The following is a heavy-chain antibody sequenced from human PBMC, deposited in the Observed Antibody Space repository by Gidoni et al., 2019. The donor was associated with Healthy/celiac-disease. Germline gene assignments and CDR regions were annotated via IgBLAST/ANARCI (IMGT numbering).Heavy chain of an antibody. CDR2: IKHSGST. Sequence: DSLCLTCAVYGGSFSESYWSWIRQPPGKGMEWMWEIKHSGSTNYNQALKSRFFISVETSKNQFTLMLCSVTPADTHVYAGASCITMVRGVKSGTGFDHWGQGTPVTVSS. D-gene: IGHD3-10*01. V-gene: IGHV4-34*01. CDR1: GGSFSESY. J-gene: IGHJ4*02. CDR3: ASCITMVRGVKSGTGFDH.